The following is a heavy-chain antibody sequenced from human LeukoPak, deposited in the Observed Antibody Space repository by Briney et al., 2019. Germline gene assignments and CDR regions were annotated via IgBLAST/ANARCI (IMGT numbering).Heavy chain of an antibody. J-gene: IGHJ6*03. CDR1: GSTFTSYA. CDR2: MIPILGTA. Sequence: SVKLSCKAPGSTFTSYAISWLRRAPGQGLKWMGGMIPILGTADYAQKFPGRVTITTDASTSAANLELSSLRSEDAAVYYCARSAGPVVVAVAIGAAGYYYYMDVGDKGTTVTVSS. V-gene: IGHV1-69*05. D-gene: IGHD2-15*01. CDR3: ARSAGPVVVAVAIGAAGYYYYMDV.